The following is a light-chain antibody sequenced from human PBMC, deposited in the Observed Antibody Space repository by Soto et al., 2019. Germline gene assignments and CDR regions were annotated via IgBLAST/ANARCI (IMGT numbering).Light chain of an antibody. J-gene: IGLJ1*01. CDR2: DVR. CDR3: SSYTTISTYV. Sequence: CVLTQPASVSGSPGQSITISCTGTSSDVGGYNYVSWYQQHPGKAPKLMIYDVRNRPSGVSNRFSGSKSVNTASLTISGLQAEDEADYYCSSYTTISTYVFGTGTKVTVL. CDR1: SSDVGGYNY. V-gene: IGLV2-14*01.